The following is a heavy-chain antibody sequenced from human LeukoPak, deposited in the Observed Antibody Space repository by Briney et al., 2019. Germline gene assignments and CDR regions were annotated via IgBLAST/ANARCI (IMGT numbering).Heavy chain of an antibody. CDR3: VKDLSVLHY. CDR1: GFTFSSHT. V-gene: IGHV3-21*01. CDR2: ISSGSNTI. D-gene: IGHD3-16*01. Sequence: GGSLRLSCAASGFTFSSHTMNWVRQAPGKGLEWVSSISSGSNTIFYADSVKGRFTISRDNAKNSLYLQMNGLRGDDTAVYYCVKDLSVLHYWGQGTLVTVSS. J-gene: IGHJ4*02.